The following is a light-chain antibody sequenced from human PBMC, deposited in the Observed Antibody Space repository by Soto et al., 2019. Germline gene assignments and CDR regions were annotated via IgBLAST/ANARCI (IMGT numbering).Light chain of an antibody. CDR2: RTF. CDR1: QCVSSH. CDR3: QQYGSSPPIT. V-gene: IGKV3-20*01. Sequence: EIVLTQSPAILALSPVESATLSCRSSQCVSSHLAWFQQKPGQAPSFLVYRTFSRAPGIPDRFRGSGFGTDFTLIISRLEPEDFAVYYCQQYGSSPPITFGQGTRLEIK. J-gene: IGKJ5*01.